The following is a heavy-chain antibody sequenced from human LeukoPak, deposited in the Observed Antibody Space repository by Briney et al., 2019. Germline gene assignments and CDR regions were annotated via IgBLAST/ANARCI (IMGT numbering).Heavy chain of an antibody. CDR3: ASDREYYYGSGSFDY. V-gene: IGHV3-7*01. CDR2: IKQDGSEK. Sequence: GGSLRLSCAASGFTFSSYWMTWVRQAPGKGLEWVANIKQDGSEKYYVDSVKGRFTISRDNAKNSLYLQMNSLRAEDTAVYYCASDREYYYGSGSFDYWGQGTLVTVSS. J-gene: IGHJ4*02. CDR1: GFTFSSYW. D-gene: IGHD3-10*01.